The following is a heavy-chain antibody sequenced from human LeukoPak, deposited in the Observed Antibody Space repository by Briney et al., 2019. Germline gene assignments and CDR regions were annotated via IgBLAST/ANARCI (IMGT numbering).Heavy chain of an antibody. D-gene: IGHD3-10*01. J-gene: IGHJ4*02. CDR2: INHSGST. Sequence: SETLSLTCAVYGGSFTGYYWSCIRQPPGKGLEWIGEINHSGSTNYNPSLKSRVTISVDTSKNQFSLKLSSVTAADTAVYYCASITMVRGVIQYCGQGTLVTVSS. V-gene: IGHV4-34*01. CDR1: GGSFTGYY. CDR3: ASITMVRGVIQY.